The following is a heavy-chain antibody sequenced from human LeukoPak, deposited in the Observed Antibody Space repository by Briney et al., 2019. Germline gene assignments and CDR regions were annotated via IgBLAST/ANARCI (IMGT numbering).Heavy chain of an antibody. J-gene: IGHJ4*02. D-gene: IGHD6-19*01. Sequence: GRSLRLSCAASGFTFDDYAMHWVRQAPGKGLEWVSGISWNSGSIGYADSVKGRFTISRDNAENSLYLQMNSLRAEDTALYYCAKDISSGWPLPHFDYWGQGTLVTVSS. CDR3: AKDISSGWPLPHFDY. CDR2: ISWNSGSI. CDR1: GFTFDDYA. V-gene: IGHV3-9*01.